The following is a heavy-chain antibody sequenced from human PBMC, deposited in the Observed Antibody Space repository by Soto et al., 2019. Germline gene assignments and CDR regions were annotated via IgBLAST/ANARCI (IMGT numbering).Heavy chain of an antibody. CDR2: ISYDGSNK. D-gene: IGHD2-15*01. Sequence: AGGSLRLSCAASGFTFSSYAMHWVRQAPGKGLEWVAVISYDGSNKYYADSVKGRFTISRDNSKNTLYLQMNSLRAEDTAVYYCARDRITVVVAATSYYFDYWGQGTLVTVSS. V-gene: IGHV3-30-3*01. J-gene: IGHJ4*02. CDR1: GFTFSSYA. CDR3: ARDRITVVVAATSYYFDY.